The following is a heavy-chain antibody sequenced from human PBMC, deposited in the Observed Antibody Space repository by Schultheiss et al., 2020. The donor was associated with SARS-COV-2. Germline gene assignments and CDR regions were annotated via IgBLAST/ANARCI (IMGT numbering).Heavy chain of an antibody. CDR3: ARGAAAAGILSWFDP. V-gene: IGHV4-30-2*01. CDR2: IYHSGST. CDR1: TFDDYA. D-gene: IGHD6-13*01. Sequence: TFDDYAMHWVRQAPGKGLEWIGYIYHSGSTYYNPSLKSRVTISVDRSKNQFSLKLSSVTAADTAVYYCARGAAAAGILSWFDPWGQGTLVTVSS. J-gene: IGHJ5*02.